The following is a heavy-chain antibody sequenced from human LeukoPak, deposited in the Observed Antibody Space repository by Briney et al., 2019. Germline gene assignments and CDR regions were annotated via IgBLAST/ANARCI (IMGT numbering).Heavy chain of an antibody. CDR1: GGPISSYY. CDR3: AKGYNYGPFDY. D-gene: IGHD5-18*01. V-gene: IGHV4-59*12. Sequence: SETLSLTCTVSGGPISSYYWSWIRQPPGTGLEWIGYSYYSESTNYNPSLKSRVTISVDTSKNQFSLKLSSVTAADTAVYYCAKGYNYGPFDYWGHGTLVTVSS. J-gene: IGHJ5*01. CDR2: SYYSEST.